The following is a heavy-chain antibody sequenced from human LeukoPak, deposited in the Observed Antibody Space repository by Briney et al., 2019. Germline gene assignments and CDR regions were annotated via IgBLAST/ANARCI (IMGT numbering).Heavy chain of an antibody. CDR2: INHSRNT. J-gene: IGHJ4*02. CDR1: GGSFSDYY. Sequence: SETLSLTCDVYGGSFSDYYWTWIRQPPGKGLEWIGEINHSRNTNYNPSLKSRVTISVDTSKNQFSLKLSSVTAADTAVYYCARGKRYRKNYDILTGPYFDYWGQGTLVTVSS. CDR3: ARGKRYRKNYDILTGPYFDY. V-gene: IGHV4-34*01. D-gene: IGHD3-9*01.